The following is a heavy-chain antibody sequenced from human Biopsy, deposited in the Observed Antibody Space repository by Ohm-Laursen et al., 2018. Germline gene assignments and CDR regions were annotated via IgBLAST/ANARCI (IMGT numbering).Heavy chain of an antibody. CDR1: GYFFSSYG. CDR3: ARGRTLGDCSGSSCYSGDN. D-gene: IGHD2-15*01. V-gene: IGHV1-18*01. Sequence: SVKVSCKASGYFFSSYGLNWVRQAPGQGLEWMGRISGYNGNTNYAQKFQGRVTITADRSASTAYMELSSLTSDDTAVYYCARGRTLGDCSGSSCYSGDNWGQGTLVTVSS. J-gene: IGHJ4*02. CDR2: ISGYNGNT.